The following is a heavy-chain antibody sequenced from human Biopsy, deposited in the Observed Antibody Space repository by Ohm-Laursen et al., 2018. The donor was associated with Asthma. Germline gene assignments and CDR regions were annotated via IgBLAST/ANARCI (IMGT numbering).Heavy chain of an antibody. V-gene: IGHV3-30*01. CDR1: GFSFSNFA. CDR3: VRDGTADAFDI. CDR2: ISKDASTQ. Sequence: SLRLSCAASGFSFSNFAIHWVRQAPGKGLEWVGVISKDASTQGYADSVKGRFTMARDNSKNTLDLQMNSLREEDTAVYYCVRDGTADAFDIWGQGTVVSVSS. J-gene: IGHJ3*02. D-gene: IGHD1-1*01.